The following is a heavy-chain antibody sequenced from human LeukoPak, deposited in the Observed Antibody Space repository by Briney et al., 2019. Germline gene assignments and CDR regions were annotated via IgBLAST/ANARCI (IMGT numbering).Heavy chain of an antibody. CDR1: GFTFSSYS. Sequence: GGSLRLFCAASGFTFSSYSMNWVRQSPGKGLEWVSSISSSSSYIYYADSVKGRFTISRDNAKNSLYLQMNSLRAEDTAVYYCALTYSSSFDYWGQGTLVTVSS. J-gene: IGHJ4*02. CDR2: ISSSSSYI. V-gene: IGHV3-21*01. CDR3: ALTYSSSFDY. D-gene: IGHD6-6*01.